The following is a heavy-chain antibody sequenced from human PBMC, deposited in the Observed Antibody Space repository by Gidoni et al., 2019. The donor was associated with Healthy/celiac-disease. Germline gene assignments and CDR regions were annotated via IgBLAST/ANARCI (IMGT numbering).Heavy chain of an antibody. Sequence: QVQLQQWGAGLLKPSETLSLTCAVYGGSFSGYYWSWIRPPPGKGLEWIGEINQRGSTNYNPYLKSRVTISGETSKNKFSRKRSSVTAADTAVYYWAREGGGADDYGGHRTDYWGQGTLVTVSS. J-gene: IGHJ4*02. CDR1: GGSFSGYY. V-gene: IGHV4-34*01. CDR3: AREGGGADDYGGHRTDY. D-gene: IGHD4-17*01. CDR2: INQRGST.